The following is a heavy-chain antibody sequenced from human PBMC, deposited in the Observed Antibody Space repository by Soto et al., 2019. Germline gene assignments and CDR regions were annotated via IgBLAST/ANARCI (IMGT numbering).Heavy chain of an antibody. CDR3: AMALVVNTEPFPLNYFFGIDV. D-gene: IGHD2-2*01. Sequence: VQLVESGGGLVQPGGSLRLSCAASGFTLSNYDKNWDRKVTGKGLEWEGLISSDGSNKYYADSVKGRITISRDNSKNTLYLQMIGLKPEDTALYFYAMALVVNTEPFPLNYFFGIDVWGRETTATVS. CDR1: GFTLSNYD. V-gene: IGHV3-30*03. J-gene: IGHJ6*02. CDR2: ISSDGSNK.